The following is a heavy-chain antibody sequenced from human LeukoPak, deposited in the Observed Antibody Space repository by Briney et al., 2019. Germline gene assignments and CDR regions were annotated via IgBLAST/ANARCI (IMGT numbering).Heavy chain of an antibody. CDR3: ARDGWFGDYNWFDP. CDR2: ISSASNTI. Sequence: GESLRHSCAASGFTFSSYSMNWVRQAPGKGLEWISYISSASNTIYYADSVKGRFTISRDNAKNSVYLQMNSLRAEDTAMYYCARDGWFGDYNWFDPWGQGTLVTVSS. J-gene: IGHJ5*02. CDR1: GFTFSSYS. V-gene: IGHV3-48*01. D-gene: IGHD3-10*01.